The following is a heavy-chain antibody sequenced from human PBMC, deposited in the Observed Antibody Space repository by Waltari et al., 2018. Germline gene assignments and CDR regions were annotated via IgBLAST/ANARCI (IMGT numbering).Heavy chain of an antibody. V-gene: IGHV3-23*01. D-gene: IGHD6-13*01. CDR3: TKRAGAYCSSVAHGM. Sequence: QSDGKGLEWVSAISGYSGSIKYADSVQGGFTISRYNSKNTLSLQVKSLIAEDTAVYYCTKRAGAYCSSVAHGM. J-gene: IGHJ6*01. CDR2: ISGYSGSI.